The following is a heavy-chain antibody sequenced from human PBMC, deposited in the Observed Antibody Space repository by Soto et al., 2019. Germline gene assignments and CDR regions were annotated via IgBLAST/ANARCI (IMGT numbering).Heavy chain of an antibody. V-gene: IGHV1-46*01. CDR1: GYTFTSYY. CDR3: ASHSYSSGSDDY. CDR2: INPSGGST. J-gene: IGHJ4*02. Sequence: QVQLVQSGAEVKKPGASVKVSCKASGYTFTSYYMHWVRQAPGQGLEWMGIINPSGGSTSYAQKFQGRVTMTRDTSTSTVYMELSSLGSEDTAVYYCASHSYSSGSDDYWGQGTLVTVSS. D-gene: IGHD6-19*01.